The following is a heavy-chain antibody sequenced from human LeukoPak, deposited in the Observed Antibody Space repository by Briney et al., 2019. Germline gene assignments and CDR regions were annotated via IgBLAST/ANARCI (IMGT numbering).Heavy chain of an antibody. CDR1: GFTFDDYG. CDR2: INWNGGST. V-gene: IGHV3-20*04. Sequence: SGGSLRLSCAAPGFTFDDYGMSWVRQAPGKGLEWVSGINWNGGSTGYADSVKGRFTISRDNAKNSLYLQMNSLRAEDTALYYCARTPRLAAIGWFDPWGQGTLVTVSS. D-gene: IGHD2-2*02. J-gene: IGHJ5*02. CDR3: ARTPRLAAIGWFDP.